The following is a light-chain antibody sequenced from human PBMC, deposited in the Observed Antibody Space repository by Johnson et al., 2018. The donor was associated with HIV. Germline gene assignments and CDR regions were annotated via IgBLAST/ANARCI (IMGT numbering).Light chain of an antibody. Sequence: QSVLTQPPSVSAAPGQKVTISCSGSSSNIGNNYVSWYQQLPHTAPRLLISDNNKRPSGIPDRFSGSKSGASATLDITGLQPGDEADYYCGTWDNSLNVYVFGTGTKVTVL. V-gene: IGLV1-51*01. J-gene: IGLJ1*01. CDR2: DNN. CDR3: GTWDNSLNVYV. CDR1: SSNIGNNY.